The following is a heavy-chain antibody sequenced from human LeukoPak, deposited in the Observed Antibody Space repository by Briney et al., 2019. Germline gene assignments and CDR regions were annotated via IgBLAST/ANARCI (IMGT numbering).Heavy chain of an antibody. J-gene: IGHJ4*02. V-gene: IGHV1-3*01. CDR1: GYTFSSYS. CDR3: ARDLYCSGGSCYFDY. D-gene: IGHD2-15*01. CDR2: INAGKGNT. Sequence: ASVKVSCKASGYTFSSYSIHWVRQAPGQRLEWMGWINAGKGNTKYSQKFQGRVTITGDTSASTAYMELSSLRSEDTAVYYCARDLYCSGGSCYFDYWGQGTLVTVSS.